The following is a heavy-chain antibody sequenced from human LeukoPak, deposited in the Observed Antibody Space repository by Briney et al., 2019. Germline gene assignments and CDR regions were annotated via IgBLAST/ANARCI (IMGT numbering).Heavy chain of an antibody. V-gene: IGHV1-8*01. J-gene: IGHJ5*02. CDR2: MNPNRGDT. CDR1: GYTFTSYD. CDR3: VRDRPNNWFDP. Sequence: ASVKVSCKASGYTFTSYDIHWVRQATGQGLEWMGRMNPNRGDTDYAQKFQGRVTMTRDTSISTAYMELSSLRSEDTALYYCVRDRPNNWFDPWGQGTLVTVSS.